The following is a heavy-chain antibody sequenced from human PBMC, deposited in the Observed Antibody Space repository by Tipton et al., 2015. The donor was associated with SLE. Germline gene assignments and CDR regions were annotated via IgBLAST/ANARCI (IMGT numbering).Heavy chain of an antibody. D-gene: IGHD4-17*01. J-gene: IGHJ6*03. Sequence: QSGAEVKKPGASVRVSCKASNYTFTSYAVSWVRQAPGQGLEWMGWVSTENGHTNYAQHLQGRVTMTTDTSTSTAYMELRYLMSDDTAVYYCARDGDSATTYNYYMDVWGEGTAVTVSS. CDR2: VSTENGHT. CDR3: ARDGDSATTYNYYMDV. CDR1: NYTFTSYA. V-gene: IGHV1-18*01.